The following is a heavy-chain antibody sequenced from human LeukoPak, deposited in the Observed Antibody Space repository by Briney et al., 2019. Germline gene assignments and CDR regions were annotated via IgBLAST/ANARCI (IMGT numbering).Heavy chain of an antibody. CDR2: ISSSSRDI. V-gene: IGHV3-48*01. D-gene: IGHD3-10*02. CDR1: GFTFSSYS. CDR3: AELGITMIGGV. J-gene: IGHJ6*04. Sequence: GGSLRLSCAASGFTFSSYSMNWVRQAPGKGLEWISYISSSSRDIDYADYVKGRFTISRDNDRNSLYLQMNSLRAEDTAVYYCAELGITMIGGVWGKGTTVTISS.